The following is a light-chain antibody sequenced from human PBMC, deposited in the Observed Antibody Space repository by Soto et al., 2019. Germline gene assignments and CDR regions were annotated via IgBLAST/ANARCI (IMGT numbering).Light chain of an antibody. J-gene: IGLJ1*01. V-gene: IGLV2-14*01. CDR3: SSYTSGSTYV. CDR2: EVS. CDR1: SSDVGGYRY. Sequence: QSALTQPASVSRSPGQSITISCTGTSSDVGGYRYVSWYQQLPGKAPKLMIYEVSNRPSGVSNRFSGSKSGNTASLTISGLQAEDEADYYCSSYTSGSTYVFGTGTKLTVL.